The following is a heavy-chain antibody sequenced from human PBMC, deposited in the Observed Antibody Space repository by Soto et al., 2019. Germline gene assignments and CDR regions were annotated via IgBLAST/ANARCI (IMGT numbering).Heavy chain of an antibody. CDR1: GYTFTSYD. CDR3: ARHGLVTAMGTYDGFEI. V-gene: IGHV1-8*01. CDR2: MNPNSGNT. Sequence: GASVKVSCKASGYTFTSYDINWVRQATGQGLEWMGWMNPNSGNTGYAQKFQGRVTMTRNTSISTAYMELSSLRSEDTAVYYCARHGLVTAMGTYDGFEIWGQGTMVTV. D-gene: IGHD5-18*01. J-gene: IGHJ3*02.